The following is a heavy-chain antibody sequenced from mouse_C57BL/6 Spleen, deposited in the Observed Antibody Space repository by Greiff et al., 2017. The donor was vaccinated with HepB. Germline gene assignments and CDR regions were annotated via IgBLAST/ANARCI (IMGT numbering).Heavy chain of an antibody. CDR3: AGDYDYDGAWVAY. CDR2: IYPGDGDT. J-gene: IGHJ3*01. V-gene: IGHV1-80*01. D-gene: IGHD2-4*01. Sequence: VQLQQSGAELVKPGASVKISCKASGYAFSSYWMNWVKQRPGKGLEWIGQIYPGDGDTNYNGKFKGKATLTADKSSSTAYMQRSSLTSEDSAVYFCAGDYDYDGAWVAYWGQGTLVTVSA. CDR1: GYAFSSYW.